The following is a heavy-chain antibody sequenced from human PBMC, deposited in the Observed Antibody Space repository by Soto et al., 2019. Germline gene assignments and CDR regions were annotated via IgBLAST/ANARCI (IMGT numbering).Heavy chain of an antibody. CDR3: ARGGHTRFLGYYYYYGMDV. CDR1: GYTFTGYY. Sequence: GASVKVSCKASGYTFTGYYMHWVRQAPGQGLEWMGWINPNSGGTNYAQKFQGRVTMTRDTSISTAYMELSRLRSDDTAVYYCARGGHTRFLGYYYYYGMDVCGQGTTVTVSS. D-gene: IGHD3-3*01. J-gene: IGHJ6*02. CDR2: INPNSGGT. V-gene: IGHV1-2*02.